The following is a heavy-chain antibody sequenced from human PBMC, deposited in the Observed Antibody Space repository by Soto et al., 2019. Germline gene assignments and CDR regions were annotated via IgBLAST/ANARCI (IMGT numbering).Heavy chain of an antibody. J-gene: IGHJ5*01. CDR1: GGTFGSYG. Sequence: QVQLVQSGSEVKKPGSSVKVSCKASGGTFGSYGISWLRQAPGQGLEWMGGIIPIFHTANYAQNFQGRVTITADKSTSTAYLELSSLRSEDTAVYYCARDKHYFDSSAYYRPYNVFDPWGQGTLVTVSS. V-gene: IGHV1-69*06. CDR3: ARDKHYFDSSAYYRPYNVFDP. D-gene: IGHD3-22*01. CDR2: IIPIFHTA.